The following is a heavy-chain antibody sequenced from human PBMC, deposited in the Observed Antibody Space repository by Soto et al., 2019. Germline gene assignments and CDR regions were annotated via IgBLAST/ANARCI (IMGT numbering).Heavy chain of an antibody. CDR3: AKVWFGELLAPPFDY. CDR2: ISGSGGST. D-gene: IGHD3-10*01. Sequence: EVQLLESGGGLVQPGGSLRLSCAASGFTFSSYAMSWVRQAPGKGLEWVSAISGSGGSTYYADSVKGRFTISRENSKNTLYLQMNSLRAEDTAVYYCAKVWFGELLAPPFDYWGQGTLVTVSS. CDR1: GFTFSSYA. J-gene: IGHJ4*02. V-gene: IGHV3-23*01.